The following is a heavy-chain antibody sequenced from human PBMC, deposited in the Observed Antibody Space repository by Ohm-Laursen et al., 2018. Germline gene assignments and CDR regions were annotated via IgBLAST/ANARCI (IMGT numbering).Heavy chain of an antibody. CDR1: GFTVGNNY. CDR3: AVSPRVTWD. Sequence: SLRLSCTASGFTVGNNYMSWVRQAPGKGLEWVSFIYSGGSTYYADSVKGRFTISRDNSKNTLYLQMNSLRAEDTAVYYCAVSPRVTWDWGQGTLVTVPS. CDR2: IYSGGST. D-gene: IGHD3-16*01. J-gene: IGHJ4*02. V-gene: IGHV3-66*01.